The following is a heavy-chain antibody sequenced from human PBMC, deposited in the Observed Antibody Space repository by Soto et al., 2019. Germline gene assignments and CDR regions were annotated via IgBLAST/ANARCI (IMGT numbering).Heavy chain of an antibody. J-gene: IGHJ6*02. CDR2: TYYSGST. CDR3: ARGALLVFGSHSGIDV. V-gene: IGHV4-59*08. CDR1: GCSISSYY. Sequence: VQLQESGPGLVKTSETLSLTCTVSGCSISSYYWSWIRQPPGKGLEWIGYTYYSGSTNYNPSLKTRFTISADTSKNQFSLKLSSVTAADAAVYYLARGALLVFGSHSGIDVWGQGTTVTVSS. D-gene: IGHD3-10*02.